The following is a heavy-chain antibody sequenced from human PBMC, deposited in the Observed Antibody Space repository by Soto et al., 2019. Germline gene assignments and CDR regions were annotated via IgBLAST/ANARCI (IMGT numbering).Heavy chain of an antibody. CDR2: LYWDADK. V-gene: IGHV2-5*02. D-gene: IGHD3-3*01. J-gene: IGHJ4*02. CDR1: GFSLTTSGVG. Sequence: QITLNESGPTQVKPRQTLTLTCTFSGFSLTTSGVGVGWIRQSPGKAPEWLALLYWDADKRYSPSLKSRLTIPKDTSKNQVVLTMADLDPADTATYYCAHRVLRTVFGLVTTTAIYFDFWGQGTPVAVSS. CDR3: AHRVLRTVFGLVTTTAIYFDF.